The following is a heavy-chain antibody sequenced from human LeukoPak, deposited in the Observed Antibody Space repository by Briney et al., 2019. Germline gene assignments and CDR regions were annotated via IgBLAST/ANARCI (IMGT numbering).Heavy chain of an antibody. CDR2: INHSGST. D-gene: IGHD3-22*01. Sequence: SETLSLTCAVYGGSFSGYYWSWIRQPPGKGLEWIGEINHSGSTNYNPSLKSRVTISVDTSKNQFSLKLSSVTAADTAVYYCARLASQYYYDSSGLQGGWGQGTLVTVSS. CDR1: GGSFSGYY. CDR3: ARLASQYYYDSSGLQGG. V-gene: IGHV4-34*01. J-gene: IGHJ4*02.